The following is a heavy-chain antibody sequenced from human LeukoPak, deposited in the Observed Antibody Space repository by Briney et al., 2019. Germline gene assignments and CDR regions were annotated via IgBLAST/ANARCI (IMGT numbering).Heavy chain of an antibody. Sequence: PSETLSLTCTVSGGSISSYYLSWIRQPPGKRLHWIGYIYYSGSTNYNPSLKSRVTISVDTSKNQFSLKLSSVTAADTAVYYCARDNWNYGSSMDVWGQGTTVTVSS. V-gene: IGHV4-59*01. D-gene: IGHD1-7*01. CDR2: IYYSGST. CDR3: ARDNWNYGSSMDV. J-gene: IGHJ6*02. CDR1: GGSISSYY.